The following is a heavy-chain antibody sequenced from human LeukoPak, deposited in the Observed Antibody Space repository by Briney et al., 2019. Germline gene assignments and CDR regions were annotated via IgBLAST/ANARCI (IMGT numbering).Heavy chain of an antibody. J-gene: IGHJ4*02. CDR1: GFTFNSYV. Sequence: GGSLRLSCAASGFTFNSYVMSWVRQAPGKGLEWVSGISGSGGDTYFADSVKGRFTISRDNSKNTVFLQTGSLRAEDTALYYCAKTTAGYSSGRYPGWPVDYWGQGTLVTVSS. CDR2: ISGSGGDT. V-gene: IGHV3-23*01. CDR3: AKTTAGYSSGRYPGWPVDY. D-gene: IGHD6-19*01.